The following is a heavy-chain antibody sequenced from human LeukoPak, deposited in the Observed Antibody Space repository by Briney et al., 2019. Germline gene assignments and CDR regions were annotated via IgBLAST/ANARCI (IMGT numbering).Heavy chain of an antibody. CDR3: AKGMIPAAMWMYYYYGMDV. CDR2: ISGSGGST. Sequence: GGSLRLSCAASGFTFSTYAMSWVHQAPGKGLEWVSVISGSGGSTYYADSVKGRFTISRDSSKNTLYLQMNSLRAEDTAVFYCAKGMIPAAMWMYYYYGMDVWGKGTTVTVSS. D-gene: IGHD2-2*01. J-gene: IGHJ6*04. CDR1: GFTFSTYA. V-gene: IGHV3-23*01.